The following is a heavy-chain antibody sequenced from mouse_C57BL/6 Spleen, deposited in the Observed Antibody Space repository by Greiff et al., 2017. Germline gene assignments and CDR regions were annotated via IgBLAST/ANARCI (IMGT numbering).Heavy chain of an antibody. CDR1: GYTFTDYN. CDR2: INPNNGGT. D-gene: IGHD2-3*01. CDR3: ARFDGYSYYAMDY. Sequence: EVQGVESGPELVKPGASVKIPCKASGYTFTDYNMDWVKQSHGKSLEWIGDINPNNGGTIYNQKFKGKATLTVDKSSSTAYMELRSLTSEDTAVYYCARFDGYSYYAMDYWGQGTSVTVSS. V-gene: IGHV1-18*01. J-gene: IGHJ4*01.